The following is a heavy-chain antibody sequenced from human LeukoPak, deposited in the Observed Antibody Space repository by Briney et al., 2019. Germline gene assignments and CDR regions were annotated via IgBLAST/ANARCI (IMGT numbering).Heavy chain of an antibody. CDR1: GFAFSSYN. J-gene: IGHJ4*02. CDR2: VTTKSHTI. V-gene: IGHV3-48*01. D-gene: IGHD5-12*01. CDR3: ARDGWYNGYDSDY. Sequence: QPGGSLRLSCAASGFAFSSYNMNWVRQAPGKGLEWVSYVTTKSHTIYYADSVKGRFTISKDNAKNSLYLQMNSLRAEDTAVYYCARDGWYNGYDSDYWGQGTLVTVSS.